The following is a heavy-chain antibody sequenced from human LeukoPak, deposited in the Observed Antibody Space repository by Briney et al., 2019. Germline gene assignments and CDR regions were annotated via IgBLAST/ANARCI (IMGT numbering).Heavy chain of an antibody. CDR3: ASGFRQLPYANYFDY. V-gene: IGHV4-30-2*01. CDR2: IYHSGST. J-gene: IGHJ4*02. CDR1: GGSISSGGYY. D-gene: IGHD1-7*01. Sequence: SETLSLTCTVFGGSISSGGYYWSWIRQPPGKGLEWIGYIYHSGSTYYNPSLKRRVTISVDRSKNQFSLKLSSVTAADTAVYYCASGFRQLPYANYFDYWGQGTLVTVSS.